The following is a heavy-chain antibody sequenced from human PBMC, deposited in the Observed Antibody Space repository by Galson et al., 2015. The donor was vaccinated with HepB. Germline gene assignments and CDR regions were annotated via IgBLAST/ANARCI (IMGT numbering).Heavy chain of an antibody. D-gene: IGHD6-19*01. CDR1: GFIFSDHY. Sequence: SLRLSCAASGFIFSDHYMDWVRRTPGKGLEWVGRIRNKANSYITEYAASVKGRFTISRDGSKNSLYLQINSLKTEDTAVYYCARVKLSAWFFDYWGQGTLVTVSS. V-gene: IGHV3-72*01. CDR3: ARVKLSAWFFDY. J-gene: IGHJ4*02. CDR2: IRNKANSYIT.